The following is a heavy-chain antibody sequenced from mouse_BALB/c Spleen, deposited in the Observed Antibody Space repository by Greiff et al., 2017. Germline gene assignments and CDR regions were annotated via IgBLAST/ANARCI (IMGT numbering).Heavy chain of an antibody. Sequence: QVQLQQSGPELVRPGVSVKISCKGSGYTFTDYAMHWVKQSHAKSLEWIGVISTYYGNTNYNQKFKGKATMTVDKSSSTAYMELARLTSEDSAIYYCARSRHKEYFDVWGAGTTVTVSS. D-gene: IGHD1-3*01. CDR2: ISTYYGNT. CDR3: ARSRHKEYFDV. CDR1: GYTFTDYA. V-gene: IGHV1-67*01. J-gene: IGHJ1*01.